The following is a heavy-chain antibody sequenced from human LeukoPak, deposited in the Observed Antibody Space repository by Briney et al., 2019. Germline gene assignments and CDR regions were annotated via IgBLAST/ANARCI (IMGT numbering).Heavy chain of an antibody. CDR3: ARKGAI. CDR2: ICTSGST. D-gene: IGHD4/OR15-4a*01. J-gene: IGHJ6*04. V-gene: IGHV4-61*02. CDR1: GGSISSGSFY. Sequence: PSETLSLTCTVSGGSISSGSFYWSWIRQPAGKGLEWIGRICTSGSTDYNPSLKSRVTISVDTPRNQFSLKLSSVTTTDTAVYHCARKGAIWSKGTTVTVSS.